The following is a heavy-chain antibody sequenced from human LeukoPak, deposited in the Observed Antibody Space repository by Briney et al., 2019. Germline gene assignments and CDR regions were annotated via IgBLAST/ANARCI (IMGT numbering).Heavy chain of an antibody. D-gene: IGHD6-13*01. CDR1: GFTFSDYA. J-gene: IGHJ4*02. CDR2: ISGSGAYT. Sequence: GGSLRLSCAASGFTFSDYAMSWVRQAPGKGLEWVSSISGSGAYTYYADSVKGRFTISRDNSKNTLYLQMNSLKAEDTAVYYCAKGGSSWYAPYYFDYWGQGTLVTVSS. V-gene: IGHV3-23*01. CDR3: AKGGSSWYAPYYFDY.